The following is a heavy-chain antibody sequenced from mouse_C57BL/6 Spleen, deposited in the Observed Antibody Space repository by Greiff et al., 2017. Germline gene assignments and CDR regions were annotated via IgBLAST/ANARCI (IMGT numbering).Heavy chain of an antibody. CDR1: GFSLTSYG. J-gene: IGHJ2*01. CDR2: IWSGGST. D-gene: IGHD2-3*01. CDR3: ARMDDGYYYFDY. V-gene: IGHV2-2*01. Sequence: VQLQQSGPGLVQPSQSLSITCTVSGFSLTSYGVHWVRQSPGKGLEWLGVIWSGGSTDYNAAFISRLSISKDNSKSQVFFKMNSLQADDTAIYYCARMDDGYYYFDYWGQGTTLTVSS.